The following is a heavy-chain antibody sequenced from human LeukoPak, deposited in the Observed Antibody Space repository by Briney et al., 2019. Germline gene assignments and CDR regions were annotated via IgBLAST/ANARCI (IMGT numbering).Heavy chain of an antibody. J-gene: IGHJ6*02. D-gene: IGHD2-2*01. V-gene: IGHV4-4*02. CDR1: GGSISSSNW. Sequence: PSGTLSLTCAVSGGSISSSNWWSWVRQSPGKGLEWIGEIYHSGSTNYNPSLKSRVIISVDKSQNQFSLKLSSVTAADTAAYYCARVGCGTSCYRDLYYYYAMDVWGQGTTVTVSS. CDR2: IYHSGST. CDR3: ARVGCGTSCYRDLYYYYAMDV.